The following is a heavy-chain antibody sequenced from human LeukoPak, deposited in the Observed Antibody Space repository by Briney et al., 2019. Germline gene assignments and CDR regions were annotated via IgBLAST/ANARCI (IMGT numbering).Heavy chain of an antibody. J-gene: IGHJ4*02. V-gene: IGHV4-59*08. CDR2: IYYSGST. CDR3: ARHVTVHYSSFDY. Sequence: GSLRLSCAASGFTFSSYWMSWIRQSPGKGLEWIGYIYYSGSTNYNPSLKSRVTISLDTSKKQFSLNLTSVTAADTAVYYCARHVTVHYSSFDYWGQGTLVTVSS. D-gene: IGHD2-15*01. CDR1: GFTFSSYW.